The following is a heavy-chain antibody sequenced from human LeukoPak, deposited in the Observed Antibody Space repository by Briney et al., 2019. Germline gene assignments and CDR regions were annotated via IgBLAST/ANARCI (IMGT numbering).Heavy chain of an antibody. CDR1: GYTFTSYG. Sequence: GASVKVSCKASGYTFTSYGISWVRQAPGQGLEWMGWISAYNGNTNYAQKLQGRVTMTTDTSTSTAYMELRSLRSDDTAVYYCARDRVFWLLPGQQPGDCYYYMDVWGKGTTVTVSS. CDR2: ISAYNGNT. D-gene: IGHD6-13*01. J-gene: IGHJ6*03. V-gene: IGHV1-18*01. CDR3: ARDRVFWLLPGQQPGDCYYYMDV.